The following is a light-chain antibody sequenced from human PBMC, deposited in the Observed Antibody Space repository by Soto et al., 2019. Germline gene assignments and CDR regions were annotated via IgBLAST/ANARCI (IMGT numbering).Light chain of an antibody. V-gene: IGKV3-11*01. CDR3: QQYNNWPRT. CDR2: ESS. CDR1: QNVANY. J-gene: IGKJ1*01. Sequence: VLTKSPAALSLSHGERATLSCRASQNVANYLDWYQQKPGQAPRLLIYESSNRATGIAARFSGSGSGTDFTLTISSLEPEDFAVYYCQQYNNWPRTFCQGTKVAIK.